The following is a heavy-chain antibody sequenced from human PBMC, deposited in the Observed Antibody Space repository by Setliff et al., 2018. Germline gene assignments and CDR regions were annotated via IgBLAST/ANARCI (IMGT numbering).Heavy chain of an antibody. CDR2: IKSKTDGATT. Sequence: GGSLRLSCAASGFTFYNTWMTWVRQAPGKGLEWVGRIKSKTDGATTDYAAPVKGRFTISRDDSKNTLYLRMSSLKTEDTAVYYCTIGNSETSSKRGYFDHWGQGALVTVSS. D-gene: IGHD2-2*01. CDR3: TIGNSETSSKRGYFDH. J-gene: IGHJ4*02. V-gene: IGHV3-15*01. CDR1: GFTFYNTW.